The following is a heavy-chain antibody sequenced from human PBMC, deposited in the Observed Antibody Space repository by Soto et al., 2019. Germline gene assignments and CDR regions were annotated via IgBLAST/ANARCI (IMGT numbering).Heavy chain of an antibody. Sequence: QVQLQESGPGLVKPSGTLSLTCAVSSGSLSSGNWWSWVRQTPGRGLEWIGEIYHSGNTNYNPSLKSRLTMWVDESKNQCSLKLSSVTAADTAVYYCASLNLIRGSSWGYWGQGTLVTVSS. CDR1: SGSLSSGNW. V-gene: IGHV4-4*02. CDR3: ASLNLIRGSSWGY. CDR2: IYHSGNT. J-gene: IGHJ4*02. D-gene: IGHD3-10*01.